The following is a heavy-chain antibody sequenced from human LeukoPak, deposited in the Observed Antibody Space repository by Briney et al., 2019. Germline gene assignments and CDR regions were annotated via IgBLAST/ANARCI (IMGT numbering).Heavy chain of an antibody. CDR3: ARVIHDNIGYFYFDY. Sequence: PSETLSLTCTVSGGSISSSSFYWGWICQPPGMGLEWIGSVYYSRSRSTFYNPSLRSRLTTSVDTSQNQFSLKLRSVTAADTAVYYCARVIHDNIGYFYFDYWGLGTLVTVSS. CDR1: GGSISSSSFY. CDR2: VYYSRSRST. D-gene: IGHD3-22*01. V-gene: IGHV4-39*01. J-gene: IGHJ4*02.